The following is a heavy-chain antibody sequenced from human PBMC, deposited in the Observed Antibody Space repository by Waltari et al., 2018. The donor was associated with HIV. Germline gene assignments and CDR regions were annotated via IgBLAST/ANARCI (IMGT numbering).Heavy chain of an antibody. Sequence: QVQLLQPGAGVKPPGPSVKVSCKPSAHTSTTNTLHWLPQAPGQRLEWMGRINSGNGDTIYSQKFLGRVTITSETSATTGYLELSSLRSEDTAVFYCAVWFGESRFDPRGQGTPVIVSS. CDR1: AHTSTTNT. D-gene: IGHD3-10*01. J-gene: IGHJ5*02. CDR3: AVWFGESRFDP. V-gene: IGHV1-3*01. CDR2: INSGNGDT.